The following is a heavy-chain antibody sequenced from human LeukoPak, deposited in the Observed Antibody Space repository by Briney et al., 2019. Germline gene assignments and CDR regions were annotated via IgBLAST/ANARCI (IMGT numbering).Heavy chain of an antibody. CDR1: GFTFSSYA. J-gene: IGHJ4*02. CDR3: AKVHLTYYYDSSGYGFQDY. CDR2: ISYDGSNN. Sequence: GGSLRLSCVASGFTFSSYAMHWVRQAPGMGLEWVGVISYDGSNNYYADSVKGRFTISRDNSKNTLFLQMNSLRAEDTAVYYCAKVHLTYYYDSSGYGFQDYWGQGTLVTVSS. D-gene: IGHD3-22*01. V-gene: IGHV3-30*18.